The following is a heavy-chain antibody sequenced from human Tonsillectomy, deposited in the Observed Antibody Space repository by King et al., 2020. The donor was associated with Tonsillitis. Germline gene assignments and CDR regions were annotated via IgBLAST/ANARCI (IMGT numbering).Heavy chain of an antibody. Sequence: QLPQSGPGLVKPSETLSLTCTVSGGSISSNGYYWGWIRQPPGKGLEWIGTIYYSGITHYNPSLKSRVTISVDTSKNQFSLKLSSVTAADTAVYYCARQFEWLDAYFQHWGQGTLVTVSS. CDR3: ARQFEWLDAYFQH. J-gene: IGHJ1*01. CDR2: IYYSGIT. V-gene: IGHV4-39*01. D-gene: IGHD6-19*01. CDR1: GGSISSNGYY.